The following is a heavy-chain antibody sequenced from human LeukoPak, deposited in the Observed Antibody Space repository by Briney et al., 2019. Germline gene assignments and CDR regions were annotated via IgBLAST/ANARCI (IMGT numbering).Heavy chain of an antibody. CDR3: ARRVAFLAVDV. CDR2: INHSGST. Sequence: SETLSLTCAVYGGSFSGYYWSWIRQPPGKGLEWIGEINHSGSTNYNPSLKSRVTISVDTSKNQFSLKLSSVTAADTAVYYCARRVAFLAVDVWGKGTTVTVSS. CDR1: GGSFSGYY. V-gene: IGHV4-34*01. J-gene: IGHJ6*04. D-gene: IGHD3-3*01.